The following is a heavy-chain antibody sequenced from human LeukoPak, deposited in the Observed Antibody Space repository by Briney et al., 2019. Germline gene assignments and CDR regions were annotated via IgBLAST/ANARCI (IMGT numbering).Heavy chain of an antibody. CDR1: GYTFTSYG. CDR3: ARARAVAGTGTY. Sequence: ASVKVSCKASGYTFTSYGISWVRQAPGQGLEWMGWISAYNGNTNYAQKLQGRVTMTTDTSTSTAYMELRSLRSDDTAAYYCARARAVAGTGTYWGQGTLVTVSS. D-gene: IGHD6-19*01. CDR2: ISAYNGNT. V-gene: IGHV1-18*01. J-gene: IGHJ4*02.